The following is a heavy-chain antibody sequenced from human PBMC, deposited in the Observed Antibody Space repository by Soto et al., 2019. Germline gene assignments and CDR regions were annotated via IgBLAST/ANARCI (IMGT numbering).Heavy chain of an antibody. CDR2: ISYDGSNK. V-gene: IGHV3-30*18. D-gene: IGHD4-17*01. J-gene: IGHJ6*02. CDR3: AKDNYGDYPYYYGMDV. Sequence: GSLRLSCAASGFTFSSYGMHWVRQAPGKGLEWVAVISYDGSNKYYADSVKGRFTISRDNSKNTLYLQMNSLRAEDTAVYYCAKDNYGDYPYYYGMDVWGQGTTVTVSS. CDR1: GFTFSSYG.